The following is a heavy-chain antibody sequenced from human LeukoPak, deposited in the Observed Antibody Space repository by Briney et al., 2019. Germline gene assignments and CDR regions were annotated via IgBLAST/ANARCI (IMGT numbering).Heavy chain of an antibody. CDR2: ISGSDDST. CDR1: GFTFSSYA. CDR3: AKLRDVSRILTAGFDY. Sequence: PGGSLRLSCVASGFTFSSYAMSWVRQAPGKGLEWVSCISGSDDSTYSADSVKGRFTISRDNFKNTLYLQMNSLRAEDTAVYYCAKLRDVSRILTAGFDYWGQGTLVTVSS. V-gene: IGHV3-23*01. D-gene: IGHD6-13*01. J-gene: IGHJ4*02.